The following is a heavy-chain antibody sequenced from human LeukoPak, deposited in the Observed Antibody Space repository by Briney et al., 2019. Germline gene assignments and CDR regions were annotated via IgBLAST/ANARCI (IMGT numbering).Heavy chain of an antibody. J-gene: IGHJ4*02. CDR1: GYPFTSFG. CDR2: ISGYNGKT. V-gene: IGHV1-18*03. D-gene: IGHD4-11*01. Sequence: ASVRVSGKASGYPFTSFGISWVRQAPGQGLEWMGWISGYNGKTNYAQNLQGRVTMTTDTSTSTAYMDLGSLRSDDMAVYYCARDRVYDYSNPRGFDYWGQGTLVTVSS. CDR3: ARDRVYDYSNPRGFDY.